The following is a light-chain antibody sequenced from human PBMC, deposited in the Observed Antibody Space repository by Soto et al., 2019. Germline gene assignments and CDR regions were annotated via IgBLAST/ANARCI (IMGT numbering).Light chain of an antibody. V-gene: IGKV1-27*01. CDR2: AAS. CDR1: QGIRNY. CDR3: QKYNSDPWT. J-gene: IGKJ1*01. Sequence: IVMTQYPSSFSASKGDRVTITCGASQGIRNYLAWYQQKPGKVPKLLIYAASTLQSGVPSRLSGSGYGTDLTITISSMQTEDVETYYCQKYNSDPWTFGQGTKVDIK.